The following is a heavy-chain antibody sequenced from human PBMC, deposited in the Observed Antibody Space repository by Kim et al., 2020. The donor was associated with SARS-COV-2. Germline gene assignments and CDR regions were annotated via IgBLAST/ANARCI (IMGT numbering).Heavy chain of an antibody. CDR1: GYTLTELS. CDR3: ATVYTLWFGSLWGFDY. D-gene: IGHD3-10*01. Sequence: ASVKVSCKVSGYTLTELSMHWVRQAPGKGLEWMGGFDPEDGETIYAQKFQGRVTMTEDTSTDTAYMELSSLRSEDTAVYYCATVYTLWFGSLWGFDYWGQGTLVTVSS. CDR2: FDPEDGET. V-gene: IGHV1-24*01. J-gene: IGHJ4*02.